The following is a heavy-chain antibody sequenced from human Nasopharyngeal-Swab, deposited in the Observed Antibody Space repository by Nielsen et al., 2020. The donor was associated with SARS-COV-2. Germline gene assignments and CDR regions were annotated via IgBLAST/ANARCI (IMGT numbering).Heavy chain of an antibody. CDR3: ARDFYRNYYDSSGYLDYYYYGMDV. CDR2: ISAYNGNT. V-gene: IGHV1-18*01. D-gene: IGHD3-22*01. Sequence: ASVKVSCKASGYTFTSYGISLVRQAPGHGLEWMGWISAYNGNTNYAQKLQGRVTMTTDTSTSTAYMELRSLRSDDTAVYYCARDFYRNYYDSSGYLDYYYYGMDVWGQGTTVTVSS. J-gene: IGHJ6*02. CDR1: GYTFTSYG.